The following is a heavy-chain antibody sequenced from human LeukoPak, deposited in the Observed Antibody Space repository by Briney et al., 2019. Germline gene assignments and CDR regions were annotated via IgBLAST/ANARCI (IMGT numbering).Heavy chain of an antibody. J-gene: IGHJ6*02. CDR1: GFTFSAYS. Sequence: GGSLRLSCAASGFTFSAYSMNWVRQAPGKGLDWVSYISSRSFTIYYADSVKGRFTISRDNAKKSLYLQMNSLRAEDTAVYYCARLMATIRKPRILDVWGQGTTVTVSS. CDR3: ARLMATIRKPRILDV. V-gene: IGHV3-48*04. D-gene: IGHD5-24*01. CDR2: ISSRSFTI.